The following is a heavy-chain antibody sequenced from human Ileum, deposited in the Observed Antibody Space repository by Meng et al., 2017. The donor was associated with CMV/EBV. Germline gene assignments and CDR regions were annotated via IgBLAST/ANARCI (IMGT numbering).Heavy chain of an antibody. Sequence: SVKVSCKASGGTFSSYAISWVRQAPGQGLEWMGGIIPILGIANYAQKFQGRVTITADKSTSTAYMELSSLRSEDTAVYYCARGTLRGRNYYFDYWGQGTLVTVPQ. CDR3: ARGTLRGRNYYFDY. CDR2: IIPILGIA. J-gene: IGHJ4*02. D-gene: IGHD4-17*01. V-gene: IGHV1-69*10. CDR1: GGTFSSYA.